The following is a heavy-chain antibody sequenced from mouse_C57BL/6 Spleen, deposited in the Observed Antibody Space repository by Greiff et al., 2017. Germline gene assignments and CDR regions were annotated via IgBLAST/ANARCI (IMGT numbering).Heavy chain of an antibody. J-gene: IGHJ1*03. D-gene: IGHD5-1*01. CDR3: AMPSNWYFDV. CDR2: IDNSDSYP. Sequence: QVQLKQPGAELVLPGASVKLSCKASGYTFTSYWMHWVQQRPGQGLEWIGEIDNSDSYPKYNQKFKGKSTLTVDKSSSTAYMQLSSLTSEDAAVYYCAMPSNWYFDVWGTGTTVTVSS. CDR1: GYTFTSYW. V-gene: IGHV1-69*01.